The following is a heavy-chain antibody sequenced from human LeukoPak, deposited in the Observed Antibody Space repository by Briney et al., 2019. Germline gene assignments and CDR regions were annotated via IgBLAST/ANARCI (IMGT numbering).Heavy chain of an antibody. J-gene: IGHJ4*02. CDR1: GGSVSSYY. Sequence: SETLPLTCTVSGGSVSSYYWSWIRQPPGKGREGIGYIYYSGSTNYNPSLKSRVTISVDTSKNQFSLKLSSVPAADTAVYYCARVSTGYSSGRTYYFDYWGQGTLVTVSS. D-gene: IGHD6-19*01. CDR2: IYYSGST. CDR3: ARVSTGYSSGRTYYFDY. V-gene: IGHV4-59*02.